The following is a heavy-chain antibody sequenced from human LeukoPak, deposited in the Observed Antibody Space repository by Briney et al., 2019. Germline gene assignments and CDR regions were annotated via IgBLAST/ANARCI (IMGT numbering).Heavy chain of an antibody. CDR2: ISGSGGST. CDR3: ANLWFGELLYYYFDY. CDR1: GFTLSSYA. V-gene: IGHV3-23*01. Sequence: GGSLRLSCAASGFTLSSYAMSWVRRAPGRGREWVSAISGSGGSTYYADSVKGRFTISRDNSKNTLYLQMNSLRAEDTAVYYCANLWFGELLYYYFDYWGQGTLVTVSS. D-gene: IGHD3-10*01. J-gene: IGHJ4*02.